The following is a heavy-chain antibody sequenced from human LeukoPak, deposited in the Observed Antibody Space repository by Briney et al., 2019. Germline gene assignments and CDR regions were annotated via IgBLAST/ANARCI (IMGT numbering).Heavy chain of an antibody. CDR3: ARAGHADSFDY. J-gene: IGHJ4*02. V-gene: IGHV3-48*01. Sequence: GGSLRLSCAASGFTLSSYSMNWVRQAPGKGLEWVSYISTTSRTMHYADSVKGRFTISRDNAKNSLYLQMNSLRAEDTAVYYCARAGHADSFDYWGQGALVTVSS. CDR1: GFTLSSYS. D-gene: IGHD2-21*01. CDR2: ISTTSRTM.